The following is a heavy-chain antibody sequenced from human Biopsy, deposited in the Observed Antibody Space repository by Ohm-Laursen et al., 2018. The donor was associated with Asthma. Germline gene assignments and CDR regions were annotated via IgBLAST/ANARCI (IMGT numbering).Heavy chain of an antibody. CDR3: VRDGTDDAFDI. V-gene: IGHV3-23*01. Sequence: SLRLSCAASGFIFSNYALHWVRQAPGKGLGWVSAISGSGGSTYYADSVKGRFTISRDNSKNTLDLQMNSLREEDTAVYYCVRDGTDDAFDIWGQGTVVSVSS. D-gene: IGHD1-1*01. CDR2: ISGSGGST. J-gene: IGHJ3*02. CDR1: GFIFSNYA.